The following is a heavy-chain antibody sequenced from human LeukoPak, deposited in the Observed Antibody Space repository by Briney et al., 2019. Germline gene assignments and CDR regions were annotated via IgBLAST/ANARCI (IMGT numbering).Heavy chain of an antibody. CDR2: VSYYGSNK. D-gene: IGHD3-22*01. V-gene: IGHV3-30*18. Sequence: GGSLRLSCAASGFTFSNYGMHWVRQAPGKGLEWVAVVSYYGSNKDYADSVKGRFTISRDNSKNTLYLQMNSLRAEDTAVYYCAKSIDSSGYYSFFDYWGQGALVTVSS. CDR1: GFTFSNYG. J-gene: IGHJ4*02. CDR3: AKSIDSSGYYSFFDY.